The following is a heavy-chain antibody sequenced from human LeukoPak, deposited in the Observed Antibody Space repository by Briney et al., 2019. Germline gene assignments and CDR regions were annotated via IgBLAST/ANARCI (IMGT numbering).Heavy chain of an antibody. CDR1: GFTFSSYE. V-gene: IGHV3-48*03. CDR2: ISSSGSTI. J-gene: IGHJ4*02. Sequence: GGSLRLSCAASGFTFSSYEMNWVRQAPGKGLEWVSYISSSGSTIYYADSVKGRFTISRDNAKNSLYLQMNSLRAEDTAVYYCASVCYDSSGYCFDYWGQGTLVTVSS. CDR3: ASVCYDSSGYCFDY. D-gene: IGHD3-22*01.